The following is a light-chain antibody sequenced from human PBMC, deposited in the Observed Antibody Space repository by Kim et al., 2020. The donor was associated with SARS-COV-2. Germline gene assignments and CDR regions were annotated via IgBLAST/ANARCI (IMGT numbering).Light chain of an antibody. CDR1: QTINNK. J-gene: IGKJ1*01. V-gene: IGKV3-15*01. CDR2: DAT. CDR3: QQSNDCPPLT. Sequence: SPGERATLSCRASQTINNKVVWYQHKPGQAPRLLIYDATTRATGVPARFIGSGSETDFTLTISSLQSEDFAVYYCQQSNDCPPLTFGQGTKVDIK.